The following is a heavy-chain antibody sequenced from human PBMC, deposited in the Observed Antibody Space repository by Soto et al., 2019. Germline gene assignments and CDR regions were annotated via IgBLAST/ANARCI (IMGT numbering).Heavy chain of an antibody. J-gene: IGHJ4*02. Sequence: QVTLKESGPVLVKPTETLTLTCTVSGFSLSNARMGVSWIRQPPGKALEWLVHIFSNDETAYSTSLKTRLTISKDTSKSQVVLTMGNMDPVDTATYYCARTVARMNLDYWGQGTLVTVSS. CDR3: ARTVARMNLDY. CDR2: IFSNDET. V-gene: IGHV2-26*01. CDR1: GFSLSNARMG. D-gene: IGHD2-21*01.